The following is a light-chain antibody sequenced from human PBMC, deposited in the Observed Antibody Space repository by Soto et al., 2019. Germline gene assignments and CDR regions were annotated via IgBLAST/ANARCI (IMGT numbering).Light chain of an antibody. Sequence: QSVLTQPPSASGTPGQRVTISCSGSNSNIGSNSLSWYQHLPGTAPKLLIYSNNQRPSGVPDRFSGSKSGTSASLAISGLQSEDEADYYCAAWDDSLNGVVFGGGTKVTVL. CDR2: SNN. CDR3: AAWDDSLNGVV. J-gene: IGLJ2*01. V-gene: IGLV1-44*01. CDR1: NSNIGSNS.